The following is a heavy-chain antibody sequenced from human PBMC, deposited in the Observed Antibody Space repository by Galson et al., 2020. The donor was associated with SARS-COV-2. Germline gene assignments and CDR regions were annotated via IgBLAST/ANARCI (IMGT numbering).Heavy chain of an antibody. CDR3: AREENFFLVVTATRMCYFDY. CDR2: INSSGST. V-gene: IGHV4-34*01. Sequence: SETLSLTCAVYGGSISGYYCSWIRKPPGQGMERNGEINSSGSTNYNPSLTSRITISVDTSKTHFHLKLSSVTAADTAVYYCAREENFFLVVTATRMCYFDYWGRGTLATVSS. D-gene: IGHD2-21*02. CDR1: GGSISGYY. J-gene: IGHJ4*01.